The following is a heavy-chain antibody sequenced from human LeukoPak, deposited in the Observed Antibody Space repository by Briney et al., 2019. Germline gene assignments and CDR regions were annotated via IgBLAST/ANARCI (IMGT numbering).Heavy chain of an antibody. CDR3: ARSSYGDYVSRSGY. D-gene: IGHD4-17*01. CDR1: GFTFSSYS. J-gene: IGHJ4*02. V-gene: IGHV3-21*01. CDR2: ISSSSSYI. Sequence: GGSLRLSCAASGFTFSSYSMNWVRQAPGKGLEWVSSISSSSSYIYYADSVKGRFTISRDNAKNSLYLQMNSLRAEDTAVYYCARSSYGDYVSRSGYWGQGTLVTVSS.